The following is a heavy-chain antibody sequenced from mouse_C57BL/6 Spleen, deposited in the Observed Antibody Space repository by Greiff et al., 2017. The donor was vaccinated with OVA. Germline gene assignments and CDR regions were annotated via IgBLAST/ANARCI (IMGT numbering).Heavy chain of an antibody. CDR3: ARSITTVVPHAMDY. D-gene: IGHD1-1*01. CDR1: GYTFTSYW. V-gene: IGHV1-69*01. CDR2: IDPSDSYT. J-gene: IGHJ4*01. Sequence: QVQLQQPGAELVMPGASVKLSCKASGYTFTSYWMHWVKQRPGQGLEWIGEIDPSDSYTNYNQKFKGKSTLTVDKYSSTAYMQLSSLTSEDSAVYYCARSITTVVPHAMDYWGQGTSVTVSS.